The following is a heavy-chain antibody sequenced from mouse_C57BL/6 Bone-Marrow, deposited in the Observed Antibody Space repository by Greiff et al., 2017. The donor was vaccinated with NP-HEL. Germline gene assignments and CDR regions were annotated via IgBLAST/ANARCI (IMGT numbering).Heavy chain of an antibody. CDR3: ASITTAEDY. CDR1: GFTFSSYG. V-gene: IGHV5-6*01. J-gene: IGHJ2*01. CDR2: ISSGGSYT. Sequence: EVMLVESGGDLVKPGGSLKLSCAASGFTFSSYGMSWVRQTPDKRLEWVATISSGGSYTYYPDSVKGRFTISRDNAKNTLYLQMGSLKSEDTARYYCASITTAEDYWGQGTTLTVSS. D-gene: IGHD1-1*01.